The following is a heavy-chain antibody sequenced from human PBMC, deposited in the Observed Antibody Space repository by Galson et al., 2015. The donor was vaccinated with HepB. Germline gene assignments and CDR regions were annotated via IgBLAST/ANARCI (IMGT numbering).Heavy chain of an antibody. D-gene: IGHD2-2*02. J-gene: IGHJ4*02. Sequence: SETLSLTCTVSGGSISPYYWSWIRQSPVMGLQWIGYIYYNGNTHYNPSLKSRVSMSVDTSKNQFSLDLISVTAADTAAYYCARGHCVGPYCYTSPFDYLGRGTLVTVSP. V-gene: IGHV4-59*01. CDR3: ARGHCVGPYCYTSPFDY. CDR1: GGSISPYY. CDR2: IYYNGNT.